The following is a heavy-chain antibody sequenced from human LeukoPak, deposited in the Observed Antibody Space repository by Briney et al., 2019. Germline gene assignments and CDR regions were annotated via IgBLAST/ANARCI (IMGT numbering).Heavy chain of an antibody. CDR3: AEDRRGLLWPLGIGHGMDV. CDR1: EFAFSNYA. D-gene: IGHD2-21*02. CDR2: VSDSGGRT. J-gene: IGHJ6*02. Sequence: GGSLRLSCAACEFAFSNYAMSWVRQAPGKGLEWVLSVSDSGGRTYYADSVKGRFTISRDNSKNTVYLQMNSLRAEDTAIYYCAEDRRGLLWPLGIGHGMDVWGQGTTVTVSS. V-gene: IGHV3-23*01.